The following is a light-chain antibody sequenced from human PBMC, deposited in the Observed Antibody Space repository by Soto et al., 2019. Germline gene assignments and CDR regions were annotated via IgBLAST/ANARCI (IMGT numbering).Light chain of an antibody. V-gene: IGKV1-27*01. CDR1: QGVANH. Sequence: DIQMTQPPSSLSASVGDTITITCLASQGVANHLAWYQQKPGAVPELLISAASTVPSGVPSRFSGSGAKKDFTLTITSLQPGPGATYSCQGYDSLLQTFDRGTTVDI. J-gene: IGKJ4*01. CDR3: QGYDSLLQT. CDR2: AAS.